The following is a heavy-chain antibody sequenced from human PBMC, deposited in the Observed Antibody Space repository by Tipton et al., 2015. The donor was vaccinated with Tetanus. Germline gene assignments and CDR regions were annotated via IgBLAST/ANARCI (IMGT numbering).Heavy chain of an antibody. J-gene: IGHJ4*02. D-gene: IGHD5-18*01. CDR2: ISSSGNYI. Sequence: SLRLSCAASGFTSGFTFSSYYMSWVRQAPGKGLEWVSSISSSGNYIYYADSVRGRFTISRDNAKNSLYLQMNSLRAEDTAVYYCARDLDTAMVAQWGQGTLVTVSS. V-gene: IGHV3-21*01. CDR1: GFTFSSYY. CDR3: ARDLDTAMVAQ.